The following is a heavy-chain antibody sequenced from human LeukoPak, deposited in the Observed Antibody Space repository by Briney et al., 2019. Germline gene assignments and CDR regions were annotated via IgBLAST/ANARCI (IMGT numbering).Heavy chain of an antibody. CDR3: ARTPQLWLRGYFDY. J-gene: IGHJ4*02. CDR2: ISAYNGNT. Sequence: ASVKVSCKASGYTFTSYGISWVRQAPGQGLEWMGWISAYNGNTDYAQKLQGRVTMTTDTSTSTAYMELRSLRSDDTAVYYCARTPQLWLRGYFDYWGQGTLVTVSS. D-gene: IGHD5-18*01. V-gene: IGHV1-18*01. CDR1: GYTFTSYG.